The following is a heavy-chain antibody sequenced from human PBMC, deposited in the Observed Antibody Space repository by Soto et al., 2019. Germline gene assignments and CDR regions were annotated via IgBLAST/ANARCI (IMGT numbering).Heavy chain of an antibody. Sequence: QVQLVQSGAEVKKPGASVKVSCKASGYTFTSYYMHWVRQAPGQGLEWMGIINPSGGSTSYAQKFQGRVNITRDTSTSTVYMELSSLRSEDTAVYYCASRAGSGSYLDYWGQGTLVTVSS. CDR3: ASRAGSGSYLDY. D-gene: IGHD3-10*01. CDR1: GYTFTSYY. CDR2: INPSGGST. V-gene: IGHV1-46*03. J-gene: IGHJ4*02.